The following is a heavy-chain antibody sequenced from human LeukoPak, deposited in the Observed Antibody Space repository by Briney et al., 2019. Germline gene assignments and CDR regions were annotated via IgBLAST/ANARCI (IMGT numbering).Heavy chain of an antibody. CDR2: IYYSGST. Sequence: SETLSLTCTVSGGSISSYYWSWIRQPPGRGLEWIGYIYYSGSTYYNPSLKSRVTISVDTSKNQFSLKLSSVTAAGTAVYYCARERYDYVWGSYRHAYFDYWGQGTLVTVSS. J-gene: IGHJ4*02. D-gene: IGHD3-16*02. V-gene: IGHV4-59*12. CDR1: GGSISSYY. CDR3: ARERYDYVWGSYRHAYFDY.